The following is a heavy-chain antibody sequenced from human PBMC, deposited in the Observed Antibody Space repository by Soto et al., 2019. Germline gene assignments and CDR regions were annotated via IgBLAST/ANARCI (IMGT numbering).Heavy chain of an antibody. V-gene: IGHV4-4*07. CDR3: AREITMVRGVPYYYYGMDV. J-gene: IGHJ6*02. D-gene: IGHD3-10*01. CDR2: IYTSGST. Sequence: SETLSLTCTVSGGSISSYYWSWIRQPAGKGLEWIGRIYTSGSTNYNPSLKSRVTMSVDTSKNQFSMKLSSVTAADTAVYYCAREITMVRGVPYYYYGMDVWGQGTTVTVS. CDR1: GGSISSYY.